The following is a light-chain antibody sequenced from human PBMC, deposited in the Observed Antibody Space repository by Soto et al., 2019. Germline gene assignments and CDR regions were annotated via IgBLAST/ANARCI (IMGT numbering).Light chain of an antibody. CDR1: QSVGNN. CDR2: ATS. CDR3: QQYGDWPLT. V-gene: IGKV3-15*01. Sequence: EIVLTQSPATLSVSPGERATLSFRASQSVGNNFAWYQQKPGQAPRLLIFATSIRATGVPARFSGSGSGTEFTLTISSLQSEDFAVYYCQQYGDWPLTFGGGAKVEI. J-gene: IGKJ4*01.